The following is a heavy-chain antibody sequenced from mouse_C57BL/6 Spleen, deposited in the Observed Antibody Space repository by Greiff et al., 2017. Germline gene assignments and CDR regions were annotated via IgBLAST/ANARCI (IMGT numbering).Heavy chain of an antibody. CDR3: ARQFGYDSSYAMDY. Sequence: EVQGVESGGDLVKPGGSLKLSCAASGFTFSSYGMSWVRQTPDKRLEWVATISSGGSYPYYPDSVKGRFTISRDNAKNTLYLQMSSLKSEDTAMYYGARQFGYDSSYAMDYWGKGTSVTVSS. CDR2: ISSGGSYP. V-gene: IGHV5-6*01. D-gene: IGHD1-1*01. J-gene: IGHJ4*01. CDR1: GFTFSSYG.